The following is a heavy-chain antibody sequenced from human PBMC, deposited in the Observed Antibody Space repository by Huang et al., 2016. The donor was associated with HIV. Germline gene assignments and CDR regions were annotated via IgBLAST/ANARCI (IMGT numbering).Heavy chain of an antibody. CDR1: GGSIRSSDYH. V-gene: IGHV4-39*01. CDR3: ARHREGPVAYYSGWGSHLNYMDV. J-gene: IGHJ6*03. D-gene: IGHD3-10*01. Sequence: QLLLQESGPGLVKPSEALALTCAVSGGSIRSSDYHWGWIRQPPGKGLEGSGRIYYKGSTHYSPPLKRRVTIAVDTSKNLFFLNLTSMTAADTAVYYCARHREGPVAYYSGWGSHLNYMDVWGRGRTVVVSS. CDR2: IYYKGST.